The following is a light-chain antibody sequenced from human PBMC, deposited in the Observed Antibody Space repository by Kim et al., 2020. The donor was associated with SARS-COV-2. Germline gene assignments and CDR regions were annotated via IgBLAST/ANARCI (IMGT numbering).Light chain of an antibody. Sequence: SPGDAAALSCRAGQSVSISLAWCHQKPGQTPSLLIYGASTRAAGIPARFSGSRSGTEFSLTISSLQSEDVAVYYCQQYNDWPPLTFGGGTKVDIK. J-gene: IGKJ4*01. V-gene: IGKV3-15*01. CDR3: QQYNDWPPLT. CDR2: GAS. CDR1: QSVSIS.